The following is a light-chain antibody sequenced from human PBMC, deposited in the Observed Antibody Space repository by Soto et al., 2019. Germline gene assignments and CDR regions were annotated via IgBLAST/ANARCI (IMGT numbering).Light chain of an antibody. V-gene: IGKV1-12*01. CDR2: AAS. CDR3: QQANSFPLT. CDR1: QGIRSW. Sequence: DIQMTQSPSSVSASVGDRVTITCRASQGIRSWLAWYQQKPGKAPKVLIYAASTLQSGVPSRFSGSGSGTDFPLTISSLQPKDFANYYFQQANSFPLTFGGGNKVEIK. J-gene: IGKJ4*01.